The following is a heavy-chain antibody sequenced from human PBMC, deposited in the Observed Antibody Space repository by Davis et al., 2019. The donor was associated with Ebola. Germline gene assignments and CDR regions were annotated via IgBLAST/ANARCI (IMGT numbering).Heavy chain of an antibody. V-gene: IGHV3-7*03. CDR2: IKQDGSEK. J-gene: IGHJ4*02. D-gene: IGHD6-19*01. CDR1: GFTFSSHH. Sequence: GESLKISCAASGFTFSSHHMNWVRQAPGKGLEWVANIKQDGSEKYYVDSVKGRFTISRDKSKNTLFLQMNSLRDEDTAIYYCAKRVIVAAWLGSVYFDHWGQGSLVTVSS. CDR3: AKRVIVAAWLGSVYFDH.